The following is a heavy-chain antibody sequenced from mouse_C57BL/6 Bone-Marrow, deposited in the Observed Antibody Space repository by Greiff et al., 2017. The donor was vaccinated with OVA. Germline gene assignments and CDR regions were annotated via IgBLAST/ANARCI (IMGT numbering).Heavy chain of an antibody. CDR2: IDPSDSYT. V-gene: IGHV1-69*01. J-gene: IGHJ3*01. CDR1: GYTFTSYW. CDR3: ARRSYSNFAWFAY. D-gene: IGHD2-5*01. Sequence: QVQLQQPGAELVMPGASVKLSCKASGYTFTSYWMHWVKQRPGQGLEWIGEIDPSDSYTNYNQKFQGKSTLTVDKSSSTAYMQLSSLTSEDSAVYYCARRSYSNFAWFAYWGQGTLVTVSA.